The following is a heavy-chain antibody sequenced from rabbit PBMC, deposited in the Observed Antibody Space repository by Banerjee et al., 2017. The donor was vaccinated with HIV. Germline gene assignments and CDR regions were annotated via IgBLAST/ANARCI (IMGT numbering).Heavy chain of an antibody. J-gene: IGHJ4*01. V-gene: IGHV1S45*01. CDR1: GFSFSSSYY. CDR2: IYAGSSGST. CDR3: ARTTNSVGYYAGL. Sequence: QEQLVESGGGLVQPEGSLTLTCTASGFSFSSSYYMCWVRQAPGKGLEWIACIYAGSSGSTYYASWAKGRFSISRSTSLNTVTLQMTSLTAADTATYFCARTTNSVGYYAGLWGQGTLVTVS. D-gene: IGHD1-1*01.